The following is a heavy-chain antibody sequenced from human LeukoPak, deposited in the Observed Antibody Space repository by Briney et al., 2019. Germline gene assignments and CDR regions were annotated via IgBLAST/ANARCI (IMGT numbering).Heavy chain of an antibody. CDR1: GFTSSGSA. V-gene: IGHV3-73*01. CDR2: IRSKANSYAT. J-gene: IGHJ6*03. Sequence: HPGGSLRLSCAASGFTSSGSAMHWVRHASGEGVEWVGRIRSKANSYATAYAASVKGRFTISRDDSKNTAYLQMNSLKTEDTAVYYCTRSPLPPYSGSYFWDYYYYYMDVWGKGTTVTVSS. D-gene: IGHD1-26*01. CDR3: TRSPLPPYSGSYFWDYYYYYMDV.